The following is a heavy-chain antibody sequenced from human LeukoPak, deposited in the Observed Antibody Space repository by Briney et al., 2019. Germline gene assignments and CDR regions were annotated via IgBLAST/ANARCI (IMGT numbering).Heavy chain of an antibody. V-gene: IGHV1-46*01. Sequence: ASVKVSCKVSGYTFTDYYMHWVRQAPGQGLEWMGIINPSGGSTSYAQKFQGRVTMTRDTSTSTVYMELSSLRSEDTAVYYCARFIVGATYFDYWGQGTLVTVSS. CDR1: GYTFTDYY. CDR3: ARFIVGATYFDY. J-gene: IGHJ4*02. D-gene: IGHD1-26*01. CDR2: INPSGGST.